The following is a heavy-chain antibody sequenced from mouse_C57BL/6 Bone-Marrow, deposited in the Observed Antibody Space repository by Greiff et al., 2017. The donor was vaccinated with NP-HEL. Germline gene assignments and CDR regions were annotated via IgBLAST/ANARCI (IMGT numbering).Heavy chain of an antibody. V-gene: IGHV1-82*01. CDR3: ASRLWDWYFDV. CDR1: GYAFSSSW. J-gene: IGHJ1*03. Sequence: QVQLQQSGPELVKPGASVKISCKASGYAFSSSWMNWVKQRPGKGLAWIGRLYPGDGDTNYNGKFKGKATLTADKSSSTAYMQLSSLTSEDSAVYFCASRLWDWYFDVWGTGTTVTVSS. D-gene: IGHD6-1*01. CDR2: LYPGDGDT.